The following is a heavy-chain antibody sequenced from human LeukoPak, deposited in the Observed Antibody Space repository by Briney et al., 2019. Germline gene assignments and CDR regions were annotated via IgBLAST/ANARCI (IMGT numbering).Heavy chain of an antibody. Sequence: GGSLRLSCAASGFTFSSYAMSWVRQAPGKGLEWVSAISGSGGSTYYADSVKGRFTISRDNSKNTLYLQMNSLRAEDMAVYYCAKQGHFYDSSGYYLGSLIDYWGQGTLVTVSS. CDR1: GFTFSSYA. D-gene: IGHD3-22*01. J-gene: IGHJ4*02. CDR3: AKQGHFYDSSGYYLGSLIDY. V-gene: IGHV3-23*01. CDR2: ISGSGGST.